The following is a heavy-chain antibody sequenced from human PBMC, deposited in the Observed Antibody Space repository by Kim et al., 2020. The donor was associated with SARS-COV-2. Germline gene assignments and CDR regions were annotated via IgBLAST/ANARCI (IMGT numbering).Heavy chain of an antibody. CDR2: ISAYNGNT. D-gene: IGHD1-26*01. Sequence: ASVKVSCKASGYTFTSYGLSWVRQAPGQGLEWMGWISAYNGNTNYAQKLQGRVTMTTDTSTSTAYMELRSLRSDDTAAYYCARDGFGWDLRQDFDYWGQGTLVTVSS. J-gene: IGHJ4*02. V-gene: IGHV1-18*01. CDR1: GYTFTSYG. CDR3: ARDGFGWDLRQDFDY.